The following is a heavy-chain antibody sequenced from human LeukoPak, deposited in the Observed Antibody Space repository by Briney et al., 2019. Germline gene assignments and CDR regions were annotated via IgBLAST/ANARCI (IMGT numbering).Heavy chain of an antibody. V-gene: IGHV4-39*01. Sequence: PSETLSLTCTVSGGSISSSSYYWGWIRQRPGKGLEWIGSIYYSGSTYYNPSLKSRVTISVDTSKNQFSLKLSSVTAADTAVYYCASLSDTAMANFDYWGQGTLVTVSS. J-gene: IGHJ4*02. CDR3: ASLSDTAMANFDY. CDR1: GGSISSSSYY. D-gene: IGHD5-18*01. CDR2: IYYSGST.